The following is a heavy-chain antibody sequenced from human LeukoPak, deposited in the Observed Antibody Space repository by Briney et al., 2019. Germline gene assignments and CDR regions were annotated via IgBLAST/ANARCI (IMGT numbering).Heavy chain of an antibody. J-gene: IGHJ5*02. CDR1: GGSISSYY. CDR2: IYYSGST. V-gene: IGHV4-59*01. CDR3: ARDGGGSQQSNWFDP. D-gene: IGHD1-26*01. Sequence: PSETLSLTCTVSGGSISSYYWSWIRQPPGKGLEWIGYIYYSGSTNYNPTLKSRVTISVDTSKNQFSLKLSSVTAADTAVYYCARDGGGSQQSNWFDPWGQGTLVTVSS.